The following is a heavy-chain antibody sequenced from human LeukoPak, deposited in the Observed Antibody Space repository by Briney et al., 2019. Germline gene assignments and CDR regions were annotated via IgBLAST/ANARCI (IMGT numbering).Heavy chain of an antibody. CDR2: ISGSGGST. Sequence: SGGSLRLSCAASRFTFSNYAISWVRQAPGKGLEWVSAISGSGGSTYSADSVKGRFTISRDNPKNTLYLQMNSLRAEDTAVYYCAKVISGMYYFDYWGQGTLVTVSS. J-gene: IGHJ4*02. CDR3: AKVISGMYYFDY. CDR1: RFTFSNYA. V-gene: IGHV3-23*01. D-gene: IGHD3-10*01.